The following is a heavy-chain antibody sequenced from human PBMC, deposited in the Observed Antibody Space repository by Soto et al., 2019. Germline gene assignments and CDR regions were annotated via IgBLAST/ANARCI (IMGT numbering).Heavy chain of an antibody. CDR2: IYHSGST. D-gene: IGHD3-10*01. V-gene: IGHV4-4*02. CDR1: GGSISSSNW. J-gene: IGHJ6*02. CDR3: ARGSGSQVYNYYGMDV. Sequence: QVQLQESGPGLVKPSGTLSLTCAVSGGSISSSNWWSWVRQSPGKGLEWIGEIYHSGSTNYNPSLKRRVTISVDKSKNQCSQKLSSVTAADTAVYYCARGSGSQVYNYYGMDVWGQGTTVTVSS.